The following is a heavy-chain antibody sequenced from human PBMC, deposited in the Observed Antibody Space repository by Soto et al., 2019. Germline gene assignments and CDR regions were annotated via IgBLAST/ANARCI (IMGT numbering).Heavy chain of an antibody. D-gene: IGHD2-15*01. CDR3: AKMVVAATNWLDP. J-gene: IGHJ5*02. CDR1: GFTFSSYG. Sequence: QVQLVESGGGVVQPGRSLRLSCAASGFTFSSYGMHWVRQAPGKGLEWVAVISYDGSNKYYADSVKGRFTISRDNSKNTLYLQMNSLRAEDTAVYYCAKMVVAATNWLDPWGQGTLVTVSS. V-gene: IGHV3-30*18. CDR2: ISYDGSNK.